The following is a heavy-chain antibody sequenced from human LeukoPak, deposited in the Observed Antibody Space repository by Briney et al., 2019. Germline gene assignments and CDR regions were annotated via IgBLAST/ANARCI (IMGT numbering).Heavy chain of an antibody. CDR2: ISYDGSNK. V-gene: IGHV3-30-3*01. D-gene: IGHD3-10*01. J-gene: IGHJ4*02. Sequence: GGSLRLSCAASGFTFSSYAMHWVRQAPGKGLEWVAVISYDGSNKYYADSVKGRFTISRDNSKNTLYLQMNSLRAEDTAVYYCAKGVFGSRSTSFADNWGQGTLVIVSS. CDR3: AKGVFGSRSTSFADN. CDR1: GFTFSSYA.